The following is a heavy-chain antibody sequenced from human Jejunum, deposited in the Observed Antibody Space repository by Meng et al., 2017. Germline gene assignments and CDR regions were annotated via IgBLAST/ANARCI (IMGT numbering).Heavy chain of an antibody. Sequence: QMRRTEAAPGLVRPSETLSLTCTVSGGSVSSGFYYWSWIRQPPGKGLEWIGYISDSGTTNYNPSLKSRVTMSVDTSKNHFSLKLTSVTAADTAVYFCARDSETYPTYFDYWGQGTLVTVSS. CDR1: GGSVSSGFYY. D-gene: IGHD5-24*01. CDR2: ISDSGTT. V-gene: IGHV4-61*03. J-gene: IGHJ4*02. CDR3: ARDSETYPTYFDY.